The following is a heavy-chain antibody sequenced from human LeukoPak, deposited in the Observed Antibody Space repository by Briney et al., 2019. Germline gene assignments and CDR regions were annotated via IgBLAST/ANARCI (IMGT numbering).Heavy chain of an antibody. J-gene: IGHJ4*02. CDR1: GGSFSGYY. V-gene: IGHV4-34*01. CDR2: INHSGST. CDR3: ARRYGSVGAIDC. D-gene: IGHD1-26*01. Sequence: PSETLSLTCAAYGGSFSGYYWSWIRQPPGKGLEWIGEINHSGSTNYNPSLKSRVTISVDTSKNQFSLKLSSMTAADTAVYYCARRYGSVGAIDCWGQGTLVTVSS.